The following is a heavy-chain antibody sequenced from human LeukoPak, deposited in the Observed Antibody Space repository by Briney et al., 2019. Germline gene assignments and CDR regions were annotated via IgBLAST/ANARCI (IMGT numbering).Heavy chain of an antibody. CDR1: GGSVSSGSYY. D-gene: IGHD5-12*01. Sequence: SETLSLTCTVSGGSVSSGSYYWSWIRQPPGKGLEWIGYIYYSGSTNYNPSLKSRVTISVDTSKNQFSLKLSSVTAADTAVYYCARDHGYSGYDCFDYWGQGTLVTVSS. CDR2: IYYSGST. CDR3: ARDHGYSGYDCFDY. J-gene: IGHJ4*02. V-gene: IGHV4-61*01.